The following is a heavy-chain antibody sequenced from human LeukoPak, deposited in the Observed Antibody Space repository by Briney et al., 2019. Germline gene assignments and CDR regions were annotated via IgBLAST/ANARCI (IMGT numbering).Heavy chain of an antibody. CDR1: GGSISSYY. CDR2: IYYSGST. J-gene: IGHJ5*02. Sequence: SETLSLTCTVSGGSISSYYWSWIRQPPGKGLEWIGYIYYSGSTNYKPSLKSRVTISIDTSKNQFSLKLSSVTAADTAMYYCARQIGMIREVITRPGWFDPWGQGTLVTVSS. D-gene: IGHD3-10*01. V-gene: IGHV4-59*08. CDR3: ARQIGMIREVITRPGWFDP.